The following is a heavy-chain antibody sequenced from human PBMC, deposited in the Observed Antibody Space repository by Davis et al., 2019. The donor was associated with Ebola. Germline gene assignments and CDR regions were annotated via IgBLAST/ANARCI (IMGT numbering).Heavy chain of an antibody. CDR3: ARASLWFGELLSIHSLGY. CDR1: GFTFSSYS. D-gene: IGHD3-10*01. V-gene: IGHV3-48*02. Sequence: GESLKISCAASGFTFSSYSMNWVRQAPGEGLEWVSYISSSSSTIYYADSVKGRFTISRDNAKNSLYLQMNSLRDEDTAVYYCARASLWFGELLSIHSLGYWGQGTLVTVSS. CDR2: ISSSSSTI. J-gene: IGHJ4*02.